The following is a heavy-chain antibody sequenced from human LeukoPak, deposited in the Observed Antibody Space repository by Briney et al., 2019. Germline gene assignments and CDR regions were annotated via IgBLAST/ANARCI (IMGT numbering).Heavy chain of an antibody. D-gene: IGHD3-10*01. Sequence: SETLSLTCTVSGGSISSSSYSWGWIRQPPGKGREWIGRIYYSGSTYYNPSLKSRVTISVDTSKNQFSLKLSSVTAADTAVYCCARLEYYYQHRFDYWGQGTLVTVSS. V-gene: IGHV4-39*01. J-gene: IGHJ4*02. CDR2: IYYSGST. CDR3: ARLEYYYQHRFDY. CDR1: GGSISSSSYS.